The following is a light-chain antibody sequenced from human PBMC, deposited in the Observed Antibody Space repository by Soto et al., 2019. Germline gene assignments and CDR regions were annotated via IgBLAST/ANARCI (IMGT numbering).Light chain of an antibody. Sequence: QAVVTQEPSLTVSPGGTVTLTCGSSTGAVNSGNYPYWFQQKPGQAPRTLIYDTTTKPSWTPARFSGSLLGGKAALTLSGARPEDEADYYCLLSYTGSREVVFGGGTKLTVL. V-gene: IGLV7-46*01. CDR3: LLSYTGSREVV. CDR1: TGAVNSGNY. J-gene: IGLJ2*01. CDR2: DTT.